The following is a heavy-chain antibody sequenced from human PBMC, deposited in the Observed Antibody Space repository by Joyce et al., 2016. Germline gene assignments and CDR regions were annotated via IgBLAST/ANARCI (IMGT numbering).Heavy chain of an antibody. Sequence: QVQLVESGGGVVQPGRSLRLSCAASGLTLSNYGVHWVRQAPGKGRELVEVISYDGIYKYYADSVKGRFTISRDNSKNTVFLEMNSLRAEDTAVYYCAKILTATYSSGWFLDYWGQGTLVTVSS. CDR1: GLTLSNYG. V-gene: IGHV3-30*18. D-gene: IGHD6-25*01. CDR2: ISYDGIYK. CDR3: AKILTATYSSGWFLDY. J-gene: IGHJ4*02.